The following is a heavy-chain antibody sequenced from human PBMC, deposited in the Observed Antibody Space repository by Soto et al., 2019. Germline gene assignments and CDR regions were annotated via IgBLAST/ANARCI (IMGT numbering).Heavy chain of an antibody. Sequence: EVQLLESGGHLVQPGGSLRLSCAASGFTFSNYAMSWVRQAPGKGLEWVSGISGSGDSTYYADSVKGRFTISRDKSKNTLYLQRHRLRAEDTAVYYCAKDRAVAGSYYYYALDVWGQGTTVTVSS. D-gene: IGHD6-19*01. CDR2: ISGSGDST. CDR1: GFTFSNYA. V-gene: IGHV3-23*01. CDR3: AKDRAVAGSYYYYALDV. J-gene: IGHJ6*02.